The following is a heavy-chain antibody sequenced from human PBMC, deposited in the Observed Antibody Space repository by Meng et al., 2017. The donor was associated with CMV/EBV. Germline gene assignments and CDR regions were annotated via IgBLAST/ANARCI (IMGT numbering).Heavy chain of an antibody. CDR3: ARVHYDFWSGAPHAFDI. CDR1: ISSGGYY. Sequence: ISSGGYYWSWIRQHPGKGLEWIGYIYYSGRTYYNPSLKSRVTISVDTSKNQFSLKLSSVTAADTAVYYCARVHYDFWSGAPHAFDIWGQGTMVTVSS. CDR2: IYYSGRT. J-gene: IGHJ3*02. V-gene: IGHV4-31*02. D-gene: IGHD3-3*01.